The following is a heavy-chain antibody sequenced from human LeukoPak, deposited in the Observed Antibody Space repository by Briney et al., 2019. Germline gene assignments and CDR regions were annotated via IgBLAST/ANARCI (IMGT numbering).Heavy chain of an antibody. Sequence: ASVKVSCKASGYTFTGYYMHWVRQAPGQGLEWMGWINPNSGGTNYAQKFQGRVTMTRDTSISTAYMELSGLRSDDTAVYYCARQGDGYNEDAFDIWGQGTMVTVSS. CDR3: ARQGDGYNEDAFDI. D-gene: IGHD5-24*01. J-gene: IGHJ3*02. CDR1: GYTFTGYY. V-gene: IGHV1-2*02. CDR2: INPNSGGT.